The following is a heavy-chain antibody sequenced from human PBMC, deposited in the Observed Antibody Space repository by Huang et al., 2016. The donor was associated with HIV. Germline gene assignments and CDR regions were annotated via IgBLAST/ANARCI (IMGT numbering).Heavy chain of an antibody. J-gene: IGHJ4*01. Sequence: EVELAESGGGSVRPGQSLRLSCVGSGFIFSDYLMHWVCQIPGRGGRWGARIESDGRSKSYADSVKGRFTIYRDNARNTVYLQMSSRRVDDTAVYYCVRAREKGYDFWSGYRYWGQGAQVTVSS. CDR2: IESDGRSK. CDR3: VRAREKGYDFWSGYRY. D-gene: IGHD3-3*01. V-gene: IGHV3-74*02. CDR1: GFIFSDYL.